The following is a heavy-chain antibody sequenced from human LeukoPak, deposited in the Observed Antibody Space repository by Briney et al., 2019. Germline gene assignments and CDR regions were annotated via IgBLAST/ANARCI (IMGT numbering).Heavy chain of an antibody. J-gene: IGHJ4*02. CDR2: IYSSGST. V-gene: IGHV3-66*01. Sequence: PGGSLRLSCAASGFSVSDNYMSWVRQAPGTGLEWVSVIYSSGSTYYTDSVKGRFTISRDISKNTLFLQMNSLRPEDTAVYYCAREIRNPLGYWGQGTLVIVS. CDR1: GFSVSDNY. D-gene: IGHD3-16*01. CDR3: AREIRNPLGY.